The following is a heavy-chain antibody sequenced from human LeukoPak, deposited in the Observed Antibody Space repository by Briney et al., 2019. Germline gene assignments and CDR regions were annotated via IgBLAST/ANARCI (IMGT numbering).Heavy chain of an antibody. J-gene: IGHJ5*02. D-gene: IGHD1-26*01. CDR1: RDSVSSNSAA. CDR2: AYYRSKWYN. V-gene: IGHV6-1*01. CDR3: ARDGYGSYSVDRGFYWFDP. Sequence: SQTLSLTCAISRDSVSSNSAAWHWIRQSPSRGLEWLGRAYYRSKWYNDRAVSVKSRITINPDTSKNQFSLQLNSVTPEDTAVYYCARDGYGSYSVDRGFYWFDPWGQGTLVTVSS.